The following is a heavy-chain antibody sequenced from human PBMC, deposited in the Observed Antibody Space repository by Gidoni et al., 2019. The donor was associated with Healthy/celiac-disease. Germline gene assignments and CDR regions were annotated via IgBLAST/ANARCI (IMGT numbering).Heavy chain of an antibody. Sequence: QVQLQESGPGLVKPSETLSLTCTVSGGSISSYYWSWIRQPPGKGLEWIGYIYYSGGTNYNPSLKSRVTISVDTSKNQFSLKLSSVTAADTAVYYCARQNDFWSGYYTGAWFDPWGQGTLVTVSS. D-gene: IGHD3-3*01. CDR3: ARQNDFWSGYYTGAWFDP. V-gene: IGHV4-59*08. CDR2: IYYSGGT. CDR1: GGSISSYY. J-gene: IGHJ5*02.